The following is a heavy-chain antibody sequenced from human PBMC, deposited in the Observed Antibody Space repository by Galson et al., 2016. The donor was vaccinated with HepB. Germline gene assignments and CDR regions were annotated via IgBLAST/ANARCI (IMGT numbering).Heavy chain of an antibody. Sequence: SLRLSCAASGLTFSNAWMSWVRQAPGKGLEWVGHIKRKTDGGTTDYSAPVKGRFTISRNDSENTLYLQMNSLKTEDTAVYYCATISLATIDFWGQGTLVTVSS. CDR3: ATISLATIDF. V-gene: IGHV3-15*01. CDR2: IKRKTDGGTT. CDR1: GLTFSNAW. D-gene: IGHD5-24*01. J-gene: IGHJ4*02.